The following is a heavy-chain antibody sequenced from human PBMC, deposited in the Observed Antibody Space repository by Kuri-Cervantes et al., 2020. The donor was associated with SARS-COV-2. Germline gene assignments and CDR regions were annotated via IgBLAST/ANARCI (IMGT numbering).Heavy chain of an antibody. CDR1: GFTFSNAW. D-gene: IGHD6-6*01. Sequence: GGSLRLSCAASGFTFSNAWMSWVRQAPGKGLEWVGRIKSKTDGGTTDYAAPVKGRFTISRDDSKNTLYLEMDSLTADDTAIYYCAKDPFGSSSAEYFQYWGPGTLVTVSS. J-gene: IGHJ1*01. CDR2: IKSKTDGGTT. V-gene: IGHV3-15*01. CDR3: AKDPFGSSSAEYFQY.